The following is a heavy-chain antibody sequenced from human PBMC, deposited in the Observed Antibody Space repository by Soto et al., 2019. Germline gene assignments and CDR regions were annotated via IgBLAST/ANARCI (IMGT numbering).Heavy chain of an antibody. CDR1: GGPISSYY. CDR2: IYYSGST. CDR3: ASGIAVAPFDY. J-gene: IGHJ4*02. Sequence: PSETLSLTCTVSGGPISSYYWSWIRQPPGKGLEWIGYIYYSGSTNYNPSLKSRVTISVDTSKNQFSLKLSSVTAADTAVYYCASGIAVAPFDYWGQGTLVTVSS. V-gene: IGHV4-59*01. D-gene: IGHD6-19*01.